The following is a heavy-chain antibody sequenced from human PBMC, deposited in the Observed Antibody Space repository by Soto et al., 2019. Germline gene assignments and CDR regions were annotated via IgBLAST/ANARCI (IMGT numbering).Heavy chain of an antibody. CDR3: AGDIVVVPAALGYYYYMDV. CDR1: GYTFTSYA. D-gene: IGHD2-2*01. CDR2: INAGNGNT. Sequence: QVQLVQSGAEVKKPGASVKVSCKASGYTFTSYAMHWVRQAPGQRLEWMGWINAGNGNTKYSQKFQGRVTITRDTSASTAYMELSSLRSEDTAVYYCAGDIVVVPAALGYYYYMDVWGKGTTVTVSS. V-gene: IGHV1-3*01. J-gene: IGHJ6*03.